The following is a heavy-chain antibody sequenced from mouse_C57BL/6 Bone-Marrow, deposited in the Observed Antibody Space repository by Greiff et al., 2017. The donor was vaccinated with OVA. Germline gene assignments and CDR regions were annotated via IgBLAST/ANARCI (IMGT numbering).Heavy chain of an antibody. D-gene: IGHD4-1*01. V-gene: IGHV5-17*01. CDR1: GFTFSDYG. Sequence: EVQGVESGGGLVKPGGSLKLSCAASGFTFSDYGMHWVRQAPEKGLEWVAYISSGISTIYYADTVKGRFTISRDNAKNTLFLQMTSLRSEDTAMYYCARLGPFGYWGQGTTLTVSS. CDR3: ARLGPFGY. J-gene: IGHJ2*01. CDR2: ISSGISTI.